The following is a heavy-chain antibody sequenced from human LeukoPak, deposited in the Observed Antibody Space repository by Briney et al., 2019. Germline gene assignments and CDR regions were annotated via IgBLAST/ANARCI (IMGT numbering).Heavy chain of an antibody. J-gene: IGHJ4*02. CDR2: IYHSGST. D-gene: IGHD1-1*01. V-gene: IGHV4-4*02. CDR3: ARDFKGMTTIDY. CDR1: GGSISSSNW. Sequence: SETLSLTCAVSGGSISSSNWWSWVRQPPGKGLEWIGEIYHSGSTNYNPSLKSRVTISVDTSRNQFSLKLNSVTAADTAVYYCARDFKGMTTIDYWGQGTLVTVSS.